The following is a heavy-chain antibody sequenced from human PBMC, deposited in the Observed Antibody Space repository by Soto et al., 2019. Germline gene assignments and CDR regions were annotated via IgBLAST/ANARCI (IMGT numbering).Heavy chain of an antibody. Sequence: ASVKVSCKASGYIFTNYAIHWVRQAPGQRLEWMGIVDPSGYSTTSAQKFQGRVTMTRDTSTGTVYMELSSLGSEDTAMYYCARDAVSYSSGLDYWGQGTLVTVSS. D-gene: IGHD6-19*01. CDR2: VDPSGYST. CDR1: GYIFTNYA. CDR3: ARDAVSYSSGLDY. V-gene: IGHV1-46*03. J-gene: IGHJ4*02.